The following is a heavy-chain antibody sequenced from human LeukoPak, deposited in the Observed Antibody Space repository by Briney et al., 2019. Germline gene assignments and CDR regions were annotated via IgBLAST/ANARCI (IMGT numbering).Heavy chain of an antibody. V-gene: IGHV3-30-3*01. CDR1: GFTFSNYA. CDR3: ARDRDIVVVPAALDY. CDR2: MSYDRSNK. J-gene: IGHJ4*02. Sequence: GGSLRLSCVASGFTFSNYAMHWVRQAPGKGLEWVALMSYDRSNKYYADSVKGRFTISRDNSKNTLYLQMNSLRAEDTAVYYCARDRDIVVVPAALDYWGQGTLVTVSS. D-gene: IGHD2-2*01.